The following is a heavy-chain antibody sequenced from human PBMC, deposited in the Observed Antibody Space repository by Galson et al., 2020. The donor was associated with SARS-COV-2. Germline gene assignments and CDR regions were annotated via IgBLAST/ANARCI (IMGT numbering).Heavy chain of an antibody. Sequence: SQTLSLTCTVPGRSISGYYWSWLRQPPGKALEWIGYLYYSGSTNYNPSLASRVTISVDTSKNQFSLRLSSVPAADTAVYFCARLVRGPSATTEDFDLWGRGTLVTVSS. D-gene: IGHD1-26*01. V-gene: IGHV4-59*08. CDR1: GRSISGYY. CDR2: LYYSGST. CDR3: ARLVRGPSATTEDFDL. J-gene: IGHJ2*01.